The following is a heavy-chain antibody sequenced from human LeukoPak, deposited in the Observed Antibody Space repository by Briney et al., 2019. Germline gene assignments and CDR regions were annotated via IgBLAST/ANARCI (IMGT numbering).Heavy chain of an antibody. CDR2: ITPIFGTA. V-gene: IGHV1-69*13. Sequence: GALVKVSCKASGGTFSSYAISWVRQAPGQGLEWMGGITPIFGTANYAQKFQGRVTITADESTSTAYMELSSLRSEDTAVYYCARWAVEMATIGFDYWGQGTLVTVSS. CDR1: GGTFSSYA. J-gene: IGHJ4*02. CDR3: ARWAVEMATIGFDY. D-gene: IGHD5-24*01.